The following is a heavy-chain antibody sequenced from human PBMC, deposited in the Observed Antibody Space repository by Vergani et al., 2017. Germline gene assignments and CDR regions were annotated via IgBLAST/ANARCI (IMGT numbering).Heavy chain of an antibody. D-gene: IGHD4-17*01. CDR1: GFPFSSYW. CDR2: IKQDGSEK. CDR3: ARVSTTVTNLDY. J-gene: IGHJ4*02. V-gene: IGHV3-7*01. Sequence: EVQLVESGGGLVQPGGSLRLSCAASGFPFSSYWMSWVRQAPGKGLEWVANIKQDGSEKYYVDSVKGRFTISRDNDKNSLYLQMNSLRAEDTAVYYCARVSTTVTNLDYWGQGTLVTVSS.